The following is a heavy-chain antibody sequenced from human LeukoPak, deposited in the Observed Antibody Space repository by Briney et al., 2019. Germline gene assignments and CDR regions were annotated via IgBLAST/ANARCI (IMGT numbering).Heavy chain of an antibody. D-gene: IGHD6-13*01. Sequence: GASVKVSCKASGYTFTSYYMHWVRQAPGQGLEWVGIINPSGGSTSYAQKCQGRVTMTRDTSTSTVYMELSSLRSEDTAVYNGAREIAAAGKGSSRYFDYWGQGTLVTVSS. CDR3: AREIAAAGKGSSRYFDY. J-gene: IGHJ4*02. CDR2: INPSGGST. CDR1: GYTFTSYY. V-gene: IGHV1-46*01.